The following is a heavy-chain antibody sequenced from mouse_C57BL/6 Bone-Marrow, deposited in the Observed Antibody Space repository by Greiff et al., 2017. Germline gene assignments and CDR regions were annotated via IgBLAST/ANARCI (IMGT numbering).Heavy chain of an antibody. J-gene: IGHJ1*03. Sequence: VQRVESGPELVKPGASVKLSCKASGYTFTSYDINWVKQRPGQGLEWIGWIYPRDGSTKYNEKFKGKATLTVDTSSSTAYMELHSLQSEDSAVYFCARLEFDGSSGDWYFDVWGTGTTVTVSS. CDR1: GYTFTSYD. V-gene: IGHV1-85*01. D-gene: IGHD1-1*01. CDR3: ARLEFDGSSGDWYFDV. CDR2: IYPRDGST.